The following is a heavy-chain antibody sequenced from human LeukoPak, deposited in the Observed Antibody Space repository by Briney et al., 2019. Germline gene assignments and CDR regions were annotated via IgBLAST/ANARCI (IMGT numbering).Heavy chain of an antibody. CDR1: GYTFTSCG. CDR2: ISAYNGNT. D-gene: IGHD3-22*01. J-gene: IGHJ5*02. V-gene: IGHV1-18*01. Sequence: ASVKVSCKASGYTFTSCGISWVRQAPGQGLEWMGWISAYNGNTNYAQKLQGRVTMTTDTSTSTAYMELRSLRSDDTAVYYCARGGAYYYDSSGFNWFDPWGQGTLVTVSS. CDR3: ARGGAYYYDSSGFNWFDP.